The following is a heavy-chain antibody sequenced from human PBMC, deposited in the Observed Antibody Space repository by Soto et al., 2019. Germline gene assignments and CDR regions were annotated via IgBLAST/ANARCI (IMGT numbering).Heavy chain of an antibody. CDR1: GYTLTSHH. J-gene: IGHJ3*02. D-gene: IGHD1-1*01. CDR2: INPANGVA. V-gene: IGHV1-46*01. Sequence: QVHLVQSGAEVKKPGASMKVSCTASGYTLTSHHVHWVRQAPGRRLEWMGSINPANGVAQYTARFQGRVIMTRETSTSTVYMELRGLTSEDTASFYCARGGGVGLDGSAAFDIWGQGTMVTVSS. CDR3: ARGGGVGLDGSAAFDI.